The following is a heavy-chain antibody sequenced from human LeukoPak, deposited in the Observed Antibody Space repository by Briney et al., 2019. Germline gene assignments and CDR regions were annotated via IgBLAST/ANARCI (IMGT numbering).Heavy chain of an antibody. CDR2: ISSSSSYI. CDR3: ARDGGSGSAFDI. J-gene: IGHJ3*02. D-gene: IGHD3-10*01. Sequence: PGGSLRLSCAASGFTFSSYSMNWVRQAPGKGLEWVSSISSSSSYIYYADSVKGRFTISRDNAKNSLYLQMNSLRAEDTAVYYCARDGGSGSAFDIWGQGTMVTVSS. V-gene: IGHV3-21*01. CDR1: GFTFSSYS.